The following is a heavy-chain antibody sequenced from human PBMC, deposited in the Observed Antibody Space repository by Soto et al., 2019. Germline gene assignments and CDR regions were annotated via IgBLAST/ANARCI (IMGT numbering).Heavy chain of an antibody. J-gene: IGHJ6*02. CDR2: IIPILGIA. CDR3: AREDCGRGHCYSGYYYYGMDV. V-gene: IGHV1-69*04. CDR1: GGTFSSYT. Sequence: ASVKVSCKASGGTFSSYTISWVRQAPGQGLEWMGRIIPILGIANYAQKFQGIVTITADKSTSTAYMELSSLRSEDTAVYYFAREDCGRGHCYSGYYYYGMDVWGQVTTVTVFS. D-gene: IGHD2-15*01.